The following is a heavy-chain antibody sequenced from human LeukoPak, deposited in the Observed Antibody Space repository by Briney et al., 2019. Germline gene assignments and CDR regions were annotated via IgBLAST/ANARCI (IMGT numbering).Heavy chain of an antibody. V-gene: IGHV1-2*02. J-gene: IGHJ4*02. Sequence: ASVKVSCKASGYTLTFYYMHWVRQAPGHGLEWMGWINPNSGGTNYAQKFQGRVTMTSDTSISTAYMELSRLRSDDTAVYYCARGDTIFDAGSLDYWGQGTLVTVSS. D-gene: IGHD3-3*01. CDR1: GYTLTFYY. CDR3: ARGDTIFDAGSLDY. CDR2: INPNSGGT.